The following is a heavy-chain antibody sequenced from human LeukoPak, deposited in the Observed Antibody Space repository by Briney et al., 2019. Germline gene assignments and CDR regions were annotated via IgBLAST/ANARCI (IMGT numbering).Heavy chain of an antibody. D-gene: IGHD1-26*01. V-gene: IGHV4-61*02. CDR2: IYTSGST. CDR3: ARVRVGATTTFDY. J-gene: IGHJ4*02. CDR1: GGSISSGSYY. Sequence: SQTLSLTCTVSGGSISSGSYYWSWIRQPAGKGLEWIGRIYTSGSTNYNPSLKSRVTISVDTSKNQFSLKLSSVTAAGTAVYYCARVRVGATTTFDYWGQGTLVTVSS.